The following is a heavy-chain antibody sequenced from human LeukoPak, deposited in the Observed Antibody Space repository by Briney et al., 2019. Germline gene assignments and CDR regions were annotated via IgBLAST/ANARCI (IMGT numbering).Heavy chain of an antibody. J-gene: IGHJ4*02. CDR3: ARGPAAISY. D-gene: IGHD2-2*01. Sequence: PSEILSLTCAVYGGSFSGYYWSWFRQPPGQGLEWIGEINHSGSTNYNPSLKSRVTISVDTSKNQFSLKLSSVTAADTAVYYCARGPAAISYWGQGTLVTVSS. V-gene: IGHV4-34*01. CDR2: INHSGST. CDR1: GGSFSGYY.